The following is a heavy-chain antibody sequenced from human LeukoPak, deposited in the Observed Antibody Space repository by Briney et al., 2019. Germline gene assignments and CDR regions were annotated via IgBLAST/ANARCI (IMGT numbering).Heavy chain of an antibody. CDR3: AREAYSYGYNWFDP. CDR1: GFTFSSYG. J-gene: IGHJ5*02. Sequence: PGGSLRLSCAASGFTFSSYGMHWVRQAPGKGLEWVAVISYEGSNKYYADSVKGRFTISRDNSKNTLYLQMNSLRAEDTAVYYCAREAYSYGYNWFDPWGQGTLVTVSS. D-gene: IGHD5-18*01. V-gene: IGHV3-30*03. CDR2: ISYEGSNK.